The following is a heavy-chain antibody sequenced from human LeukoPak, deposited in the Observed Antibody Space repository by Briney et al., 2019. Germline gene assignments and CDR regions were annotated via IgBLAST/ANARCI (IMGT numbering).Heavy chain of an antibody. Sequence: NPGGSLRLSCAASGLTFSSYSMNWVRQAPGKGLEWVSSISSSSSYIYYADSVKGRFTISRDNAKNSLYLQMNSLRAEDTAVYYCARGAPPKNLADYWGQGTLVTVSS. J-gene: IGHJ4*02. V-gene: IGHV3-21*01. CDR3: ARGAPPKNLADY. D-gene: IGHD2/OR15-2a*01. CDR2: ISSSSSYI. CDR1: GLTFSSYS.